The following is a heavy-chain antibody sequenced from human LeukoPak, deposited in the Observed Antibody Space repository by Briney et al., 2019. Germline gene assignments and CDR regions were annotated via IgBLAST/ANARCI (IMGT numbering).Heavy chain of an antibody. D-gene: IGHD5-12*01. CDR2: IIPIFGTA. CDR1: GGTFSSYA. Sequence: ASVKVSCKASGGTFSSYAISWVRQAPGQGLEWMGGIIPIFGTANYAQKFQGRVAITADESTSTAYMELSSLRSEDTAVYYCAREGPDVDIVRDGMDVWGQGTTVTVSS. J-gene: IGHJ6*02. V-gene: IGHV1-69*13. CDR3: AREGPDVDIVRDGMDV.